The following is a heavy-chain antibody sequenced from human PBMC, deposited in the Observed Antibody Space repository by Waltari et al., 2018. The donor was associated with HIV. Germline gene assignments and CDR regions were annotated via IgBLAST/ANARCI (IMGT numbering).Heavy chain of an antibody. D-gene: IGHD3-9*01. V-gene: IGHV3-23*01. CDR3: AKSGGDILTGHSYYYYGMDG. CDR1: GFTFSSYA. Sequence: QLLESGGGLVQPGGSLRLSCADSGFTFSSYAISWFRQAPGRGLGVVSGISGSVRSTYDADSVKGRFTISRDNSKNTVYLQMSSLRAEETAVYYCAKSGGDILTGHSYYYYGMDGWGLGTTVTVSS. CDR2: ISGSVRST. J-gene: IGHJ6*02.